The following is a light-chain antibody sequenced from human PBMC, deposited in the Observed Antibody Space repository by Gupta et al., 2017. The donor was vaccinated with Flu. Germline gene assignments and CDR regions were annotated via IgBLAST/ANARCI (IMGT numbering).Light chain of an antibody. CDR2: GSS. V-gene: IGLV1-40*01. CDR1: SSNIGAGYD. CDR3: QSDDSSLSGSV. J-gene: IGLJ3*02. Sequence: QSVLTQPPSVSGAPGQRVTISCTGSSSNIGAGYDVHWYQQLPGTAPNLLIYGSSNRPSGVPDRFSGSKSGTSASLAITGLQAEDEADYYCQSDDSSLSGSVFGGGTKLTVL.